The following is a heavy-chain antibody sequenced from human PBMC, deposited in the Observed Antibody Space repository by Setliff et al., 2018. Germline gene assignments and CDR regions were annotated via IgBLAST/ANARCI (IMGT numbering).Heavy chain of an antibody. CDR2: IYYSGSS. J-gene: IGHJ4*02. Sequence: SETLSLTCTVSGGSISSPSYFWGWVRQPPGKEMEWIATIYYSGSSYYNPPLKSRLTISVDTSKNLFSLKLSSVTTADTAVYYCARHYGGGYKHFDYWGQGTLVTVSS. D-gene: IGHD5-12*01. V-gene: IGHV4-39*01. CDR3: ARHYGGGYKHFDY. CDR1: GGSISSPSYF.